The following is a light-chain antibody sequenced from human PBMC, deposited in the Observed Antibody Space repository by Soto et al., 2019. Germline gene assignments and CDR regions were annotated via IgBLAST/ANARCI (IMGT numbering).Light chain of an antibody. J-gene: IGLJ2*01. V-gene: IGLV2-8*01. CDR1: SSDVGGYNY. CDR2: EVT. CDR3: SSFAGGGNPVL. Sequence: QSALTQPPSASGSLGRXXTISCTGTSSDVGGYNYVSWHQQHPGKAPKVMIYEVTKRPPGVPDRFSGSKSGNTASLTVSGLQAEDEADYYCSSFAGGGNPVLLGGGTKVTVL.